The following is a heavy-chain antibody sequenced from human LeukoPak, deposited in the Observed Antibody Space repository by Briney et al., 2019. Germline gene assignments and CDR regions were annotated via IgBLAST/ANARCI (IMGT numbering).Heavy chain of an antibody. Sequence: ASVKVSCKVSGYTLTELSMHWVRQAPGKGLEWMGGFEPEDGETIYAQKFQGRVTMTEDTSTDTAYMELSSLRSEDTAVYYCATGERDTAMANFDYWGQGTLVTVSS. J-gene: IGHJ4*02. V-gene: IGHV1-24*01. CDR2: FEPEDGET. D-gene: IGHD5-18*01. CDR3: ATGERDTAMANFDY. CDR1: GYTLTELS.